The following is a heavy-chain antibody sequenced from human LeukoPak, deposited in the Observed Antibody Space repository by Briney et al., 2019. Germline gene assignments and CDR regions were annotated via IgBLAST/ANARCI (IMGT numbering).Heavy chain of an antibody. CDR1: GFTFSSYS. J-gene: IGHJ2*01. D-gene: IGHD3-10*01. Sequence: PGGSLRHSCAASGFTFSSYSMNWVRQAPGKGLEWVSSISSSNSYIYYADSLKGRFTISRDNAKNSLYLQMNSLRAEDTAVYYCARGQPDGSGSYHPPYWYSDLWGRGTLVTVSS. V-gene: IGHV3-21*01. CDR3: ARGQPDGSGSYHPPYWYSDL. CDR2: ISSSNSYI.